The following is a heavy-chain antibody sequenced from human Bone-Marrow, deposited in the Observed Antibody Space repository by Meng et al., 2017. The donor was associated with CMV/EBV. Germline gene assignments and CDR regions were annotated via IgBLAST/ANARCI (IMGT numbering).Heavy chain of an antibody. CDR1: GGSISSSSYY. Sequence: SEPLSLTCTVSGGSISSSSYYWGWIRQPPGKGLEWIGSIYYSGSTYYNPSLKSRVTISVDTSKNQFSLKLSSVTAADTAVYYCARHSIEAYGDYLYSSAFDIWGQGTMVTVSS. CDR3: ARHSIEAYGDYLYSSAFDI. J-gene: IGHJ3*02. D-gene: IGHD4-17*01. CDR2: IYYSGST. V-gene: IGHV4-39*01.